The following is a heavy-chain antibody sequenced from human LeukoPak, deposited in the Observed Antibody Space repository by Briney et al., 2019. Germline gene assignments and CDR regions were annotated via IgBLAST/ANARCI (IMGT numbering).Heavy chain of an antibody. CDR1: GGTFSSYA. CDR2: ISAYNGNT. Sequence: ASVKVSCKASGGTFSSYAISWVRQAPGQGLEWMGWISAYNGNTNYAQKLQGRVTMTTDTSTSTAYMELRSLRSDDTAVYYCARGTTGTPLGYWGQGTLVAVSS. J-gene: IGHJ4*02. V-gene: IGHV1-18*01. D-gene: IGHD1-1*01. CDR3: ARGTTGTPLGY.